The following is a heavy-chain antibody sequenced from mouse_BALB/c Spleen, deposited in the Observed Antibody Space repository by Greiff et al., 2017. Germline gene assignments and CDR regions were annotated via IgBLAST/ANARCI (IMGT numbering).Heavy chain of an antibody. CDR1: GFSLSTYGIG. J-gene: IGHJ3*01. D-gene: IGHD1-1*01. CDR2: IWWNDNK. V-gene: IGHV8-11*01. CDR3: ARIAEDYYGSSSFAY. Sequence: QVTLKVSGPGILQPSQTLSLTCSFSGFSLSTYGIGVGWIRQPSGKGLEWLAHIWWNDNKYYNTALKSRLTISKDTSNNQVFLKIASVDTADTATYYCARIAEDYYGSSSFAYWGQGTLVTVSA.